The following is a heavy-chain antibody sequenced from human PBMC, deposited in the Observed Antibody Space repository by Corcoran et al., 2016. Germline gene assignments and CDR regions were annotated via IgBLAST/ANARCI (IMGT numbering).Heavy chain of an antibody. Sequence: QVELGQSGAEVKKPGASVKVSCKASGYTFTSYAMHWVRQAPGQRLEWMGWINAGNGKTKYSQKFQGRVTITRDTSASTAYMELSSLSSEDTAVDYGARDDRCENYDFWIGLGACCMDVWGQGTTVTVSS. V-gene: IGHV1-3*01. CDR1: GYTFTSYA. D-gene: IGHD3-3*01. CDR3: ARDDRCENYDFWIGLGACCMDV. J-gene: IGHJ6*02. CDR2: INAGNGKT.